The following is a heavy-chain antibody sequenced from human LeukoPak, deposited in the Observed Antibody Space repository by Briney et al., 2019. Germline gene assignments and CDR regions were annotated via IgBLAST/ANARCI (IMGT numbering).Heavy chain of an antibody. Sequence: GRSLRLSCAASGFTFSNYAMDWVRRAPGKGQEWVAVISYDGSDKYYADSVKGRFTISRDNSKNTVYLQMNSLRAEDTALYYCARGIAAGASLPFDYWGQGTLVTVSS. D-gene: IGHD6-13*01. J-gene: IGHJ4*02. CDR1: GFTFSNYA. V-gene: IGHV3-30-3*01. CDR2: ISYDGSDK. CDR3: ARGIAAGASLPFDY.